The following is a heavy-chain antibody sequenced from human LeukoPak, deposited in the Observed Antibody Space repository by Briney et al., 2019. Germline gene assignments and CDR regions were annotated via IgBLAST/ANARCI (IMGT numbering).Heavy chain of an antibody. CDR1: GGSFSGYY. CDR2: INHSGST. V-gene: IGHV4-34*01. D-gene: IGHD2-2*01. CDR3: ARGLRYCSSTSCYFARGNDY. Sequence: PSETLSLTCAVYGGSFSGYYWSWIRQPPGKGLEWIGEINHSGSTNYNPSLKSRVTISVDTSKNQFSLKLSSVTAADTAVYYCARGLRYCSSTSCYFARGNDYWGQGTLVTVSS. J-gene: IGHJ4*02.